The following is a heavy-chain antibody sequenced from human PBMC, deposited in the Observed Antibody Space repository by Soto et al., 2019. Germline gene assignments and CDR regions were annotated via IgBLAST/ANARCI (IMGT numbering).Heavy chain of an antibody. Sequence: QVQLQESGPGLVKPSQTLSLTCTVSGGSISSGGYYWSWIRQYPGKGLEWIGSIYDSGSTYYNPSLKSRFTISVDASKNQLSLKLASVTAADTAMYYCASGGTRAYFHHWGQGTLITVSS. CDR2: IYDSGST. J-gene: IGHJ1*01. CDR1: GGSISSGGYY. CDR3: ASGGTRAYFHH. V-gene: IGHV4-31*03. D-gene: IGHD1-1*01.